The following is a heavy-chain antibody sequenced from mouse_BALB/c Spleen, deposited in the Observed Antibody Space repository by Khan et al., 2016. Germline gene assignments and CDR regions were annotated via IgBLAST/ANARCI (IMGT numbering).Heavy chain of an antibody. V-gene: IGHV14-3*02. Sequence: VQLQQSGAELVKPGASVKLSCTASGFNIKDTYMHWVKQRPEQGLEWIGRIDPANGNTKYDPKFQGKATITADTSYNPAYLQLSSLTSEDTAVYYCARGLGDAMDYWGQGTSVTVSS. J-gene: IGHJ4*01. CDR1: GFNIKDTY. CDR2: IDPANGNT. CDR3: ARGLGDAMDY. D-gene: IGHD3-3*01.